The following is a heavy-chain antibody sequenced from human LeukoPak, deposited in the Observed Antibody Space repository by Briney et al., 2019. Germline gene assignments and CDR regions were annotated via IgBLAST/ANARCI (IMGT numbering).Heavy chain of an antibody. Sequence: SETLSLTCAVYGGSFSGYYWSWLRQPPGKGLEWIGEINHRGSTNYNPSLNSRVTMSVDTSKNQFSLKLSSVTAADTAVYYCAKDINNGDYVVYWGQGTLVTVSS. CDR3: AKDINNGDYVVY. CDR1: GGSFSGYY. CDR2: INHRGST. V-gene: IGHV4-34*01. D-gene: IGHD2-15*01. J-gene: IGHJ4*02.